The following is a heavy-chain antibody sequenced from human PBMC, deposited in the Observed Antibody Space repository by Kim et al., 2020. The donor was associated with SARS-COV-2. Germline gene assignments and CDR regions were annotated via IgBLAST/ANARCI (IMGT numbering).Heavy chain of an antibody. CDR3: ATVPAAELRYYYYGMDV. J-gene: IGHJ6*02. CDR2: ISTSSTYI. D-gene: IGHD2-2*01. CDR1: GFTFSSYS. V-gene: IGHV3-21*01. Sequence: VGSLRLSCAASGFTFSSYSMNWVRQAPGKGLEWVSFISTSSTYIYYADSVKGRFTISRDNAKNSLYLQMNSLRAEDTAVYYCATVPAAELRYYYYGMDVWGQGTTVTVSS.